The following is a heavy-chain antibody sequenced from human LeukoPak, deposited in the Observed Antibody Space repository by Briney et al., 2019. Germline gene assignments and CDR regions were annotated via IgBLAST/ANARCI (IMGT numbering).Heavy chain of an antibody. CDR2: IKQDGSEK. D-gene: IGHD2-2*01. CDR1: GFTFSNYW. V-gene: IGHV3-7*01. Sequence: GGSLRLSCAASGFTFSNYWMSWVRQAPGKGLEWVANIKQDGSEKYYVDSVKGRFTISRDNAKNSLYLQMNSLRAEDTVVYYCARRVIVPAAAFDYWGEGTLVTVSS. J-gene: IGHJ4*02. CDR3: ARRVIVPAAAFDY.